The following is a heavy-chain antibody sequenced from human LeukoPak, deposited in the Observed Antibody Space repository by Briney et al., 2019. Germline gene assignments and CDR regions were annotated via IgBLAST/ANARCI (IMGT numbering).Heavy chain of an antibody. CDR3: ARESIAAAGTWYYYYYMDV. D-gene: IGHD6-13*01. CDR1: GGSFSGYY. V-gene: IGHV4-34*01. Sequence: PSETLSLTCAVYGGSFSGYYWSWIRQPPGKGLEWIGEINHSGSTNYNPSLKSRVTISVDTSKNQFSLKLSSVTAADTAVYYCARESIAAAGTWYYYYYMDVWGKGTTVTVSS. J-gene: IGHJ6*03. CDR2: INHSGST.